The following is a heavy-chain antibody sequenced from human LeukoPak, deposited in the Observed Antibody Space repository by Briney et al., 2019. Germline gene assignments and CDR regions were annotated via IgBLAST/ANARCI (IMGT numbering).Heavy chain of an antibody. CDR2: IYYSGST. Sequence: SEPLSLTCTVSGGSISSYYWRWIRPPPGKGLEGIGYIYYSGSTNYNPSLKSRVTISVDTSKNQFSLKLSSVTAADTAVYYCARAYSSSWYEGRLFDPWGQGTLVTVSS. D-gene: IGHD6-13*01. CDR3: ARAYSSSWYEGRLFDP. CDR1: GGSISSYY. V-gene: IGHV4-59*01. J-gene: IGHJ5*02.